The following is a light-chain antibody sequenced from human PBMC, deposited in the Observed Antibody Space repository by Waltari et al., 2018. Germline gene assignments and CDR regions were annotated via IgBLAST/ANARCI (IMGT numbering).Light chain of an antibody. J-gene: IGKJ1*01. Sequence: IQMTPSPSTLSASVGDRVTITCRASQSISDWLAWYQQKPGKAPKLIMYKTSTLQCGVPSRFSVGGSDTEFTLTISSLQPDDFATYYCQQYNHYPWTFGPGTKVEVK. CDR1: QSISDW. CDR3: QQYNHYPWT. V-gene: IGKV1-5*03. CDR2: KTS.